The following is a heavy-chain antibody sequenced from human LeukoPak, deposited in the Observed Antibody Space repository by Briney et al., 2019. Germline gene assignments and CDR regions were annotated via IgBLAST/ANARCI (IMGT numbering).Heavy chain of an antibody. CDR2: ISAYNGNT. CDR1: GYTFTSYV. CDR3: ARPHYDFWSGYPDY. V-gene: IGHV1-18*01. Sequence: GASVKVSCKASGYTFTSYVISWVRQAPGQGLEWMGWISAYNGNTNYAQKLQGRVTMTTDTSTSTAYMELRSLRSDDTAVYYCARPHYDFWSGYPDYWGQGTLVTVSS. J-gene: IGHJ4*02. D-gene: IGHD3-3*01.